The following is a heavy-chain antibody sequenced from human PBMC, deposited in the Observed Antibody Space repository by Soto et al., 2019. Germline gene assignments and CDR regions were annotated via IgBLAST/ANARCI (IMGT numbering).Heavy chain of an antibody. CDR3: ARARAAAGTSWFDP. V-gene: IGHV4-4*02. CDR2: IYHSGST. J-gene: IGHJ5*02. CDR1: GGSISSSNW. D-gene: IGHD6-13*01. Sequence: QVQLQESGPGLVKPSGTLSLTCAVSGGSISSSNWWSWVRQPPGKGLEWLGEIYHSGSTNYNPFLKSRVTISVDKSKNQFSLKLSSVTAADTAVYYCARARAAAGTSWFDPWGQGTLVTVSS.